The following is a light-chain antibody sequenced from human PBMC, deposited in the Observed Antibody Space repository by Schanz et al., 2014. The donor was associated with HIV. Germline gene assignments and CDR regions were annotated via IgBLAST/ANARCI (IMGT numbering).Light chain of an antibody. J-gene: IGKJ1*01. CDR2: GAS. CDR1: QDIRDD. Sequence: DIQMTQSPSSLSASVGDTVTITCRASQDIRDDLGWYQQKPGRAPKRLIYGASSLQSGVPSRFSASGSETEFTLTISSLQPDDFATYYCQQYDRSSWTFGLGTKVETK. CDR3: QQYDRSSWT. V-gene: IGKV1-17*01.